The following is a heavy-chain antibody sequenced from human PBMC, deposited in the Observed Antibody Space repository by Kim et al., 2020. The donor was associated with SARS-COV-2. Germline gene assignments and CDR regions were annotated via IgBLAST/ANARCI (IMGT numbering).Heavy chain of an antibody. J-gene: IGHJ4*02. CDR2: INPSGGST. CDR3: ARVMEQWLFRGGYFDY. CDR1: GYTFTSYY. D-gene: IGHD6-19*01. V-gene: IGHV1-46*01. Sequence: ASVKVSCKASGYTFTSYYMHWVRQAPGQGLEWMGIINPSGGSTSYAQKFQGRVTMTRDTSTSTVYMELSSLRSEDTAVYYCARVMEQWLFRGGYFDYWGQGTLVTVSS.